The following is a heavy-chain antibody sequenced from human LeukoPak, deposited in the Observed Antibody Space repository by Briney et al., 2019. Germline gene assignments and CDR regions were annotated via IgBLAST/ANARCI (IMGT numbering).Heavy chain of an antibody. Sequence: SETLFLTCTVSGGSVNSGNYYWSWLRQPPGKGLEWIGFIYYSGSTNYNPSLKSRVTISVDTSKNQFSLKLSSVTAADTAVYYCARDPSGYFNYWGQGTLATVSS. CDR3: ARDPSGYFNY. CDR1: GGSVNSGNYY. J-gene: IGHJ4*02. CDR2: IYYSGST. D-gene: IGHD3-22*01. V-gene: IGHV4-61*01.